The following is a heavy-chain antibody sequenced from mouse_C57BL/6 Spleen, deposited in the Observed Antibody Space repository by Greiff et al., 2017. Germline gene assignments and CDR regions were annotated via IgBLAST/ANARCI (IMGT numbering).Heavy chain of an antibody. CDR2: IRNKANGYTT. CDR3: ARCPNWDEDAMDY. J-gene: IGHJ4*01. V-gene: IGHV7-3*01. D-gene: IGHD4-1*02. Sequence: EVKLVESGGGLVQPGGSLSLSCAASGFTFTDYYMSWVRQPPGKALEWLGFIRNKANGYTTEYSASVKGRFTISRDNSQSILYLQMNALRAEDSATDYCARCPNWDEDAMDYWGQGTSVTVSS. CDR1: GFTFTDYY.